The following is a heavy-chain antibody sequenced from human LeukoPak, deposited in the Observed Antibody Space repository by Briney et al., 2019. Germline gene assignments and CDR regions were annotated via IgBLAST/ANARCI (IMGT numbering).Heavy chain of an antibody. D-gene: IGHD3-10*01. CDR2: ISGSGHDI. Sequence: PGGSLRLSCAASGFTFSDSYMTWVRQAPGEGVEWVAYISGSGHDINYSESAKGRFTISRDNAKNTLYLQMNNLRAEDTAIYYCATDSYVSGSYYRLFYWGQGTLVTVSS. J-gene: IGHJ4*02. CDR3: ATDSYVSGSYYRLFY. CDR1: GFTFSDSY. V-gene: IGHV3-11*06.